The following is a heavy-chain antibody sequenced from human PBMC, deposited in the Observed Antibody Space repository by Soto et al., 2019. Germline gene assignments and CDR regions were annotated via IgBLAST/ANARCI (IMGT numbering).Heavy chain of an antibody. V-gene: IGHV4-31*03. CDR2: IYHSGTT. CDR1: GGAIRTGGYY. D-gene: IGHD2-15*01. Sequence: PSEPLSLTYNVSGGAIRTGGYYGSWIRHPPGKGLEWIGSIYHSGTTYYNPSLKSRVTISVDTSKNQFSLKVSSVIAADTAVYYCARDDGGYCSGGSCYGDAFDIWGQGTMVT. CDR3: ARDDGGYCSGGSCYGDAFDI. J-gene: IGHJ3*02.